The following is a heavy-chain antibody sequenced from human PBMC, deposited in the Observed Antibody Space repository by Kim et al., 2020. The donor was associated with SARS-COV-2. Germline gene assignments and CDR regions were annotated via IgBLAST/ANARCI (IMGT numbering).Heavy chain of an antibody. Sequence: YSPSFQGQVTISADKSISTAYLQWSSLKASDTAMYYCARTNGDSSDAFDIWGQGTMVTVSS. J-gene: IGHJ3*02. D-gene: IGHD4-17*01. CDR3: ARTNGDSSDAFDI. V-gene: IGHV5-51*01.